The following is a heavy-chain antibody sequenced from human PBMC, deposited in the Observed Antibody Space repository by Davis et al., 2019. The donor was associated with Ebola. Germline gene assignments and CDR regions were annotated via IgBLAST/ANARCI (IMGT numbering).Heavy chain of an antibody. Sequence: SETLSLTCAVYGGSFSGYYWSWIRQPPGKGLEWIGEINHSGSTNYDPSLKSRVTISLDTSKNQFSLNLTSVTAADTAVYFCARNYGSIDFWGQGILVTVSS. J-gene: IGHJ4*02. CDR3: ARNYGSIDF. CDR1: GGSFSGYY. D-gene: IGHD4-17*01. V-gene: IGHV4-34*01. CDR2: INHSGST.